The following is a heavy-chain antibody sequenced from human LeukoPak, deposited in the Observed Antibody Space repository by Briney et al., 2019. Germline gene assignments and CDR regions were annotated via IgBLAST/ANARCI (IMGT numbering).Heavy chain of an antibody. CDR3: ARVFGATMIDY. V-gene: IGHV4-39*01. Sequence: PSETLSLTCTVSGGSISSSSYVWGWIRQPPGKGLEWIGSIYYSGSTYYNPSLKSRVTISVNTSKNQFSLKLRSGTAAGTAVYYCARVFGATMIDYWGQGTLVTVSS. D-gene: IGHD3-22*01. J-gene: IGHJ4*02. CDR1: GGSISSSSYV. CDR2: IYYSGST.